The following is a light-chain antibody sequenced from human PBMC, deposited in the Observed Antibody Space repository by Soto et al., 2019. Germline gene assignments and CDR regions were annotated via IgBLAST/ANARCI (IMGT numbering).Light chain of an antibody. CDR2: AAD. V-gene: IGKV1-39*01. J-gene: IGKJ5*01. CDR3: QQSYSTSIT. CDR1: QTINSY. Sequence: IQMTQSPSSLSASVGDRVTITCRASQTINSYLNWYQQRPGKAPKLLIYAADTLQNGVPSRFSGSGSGTDYTLTISSLQPEDFATYYCQQSYSTSITFGQGTRLEIK.